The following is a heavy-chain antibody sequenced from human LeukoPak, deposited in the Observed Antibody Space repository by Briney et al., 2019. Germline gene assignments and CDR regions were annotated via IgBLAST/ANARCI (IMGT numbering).Heavy chain of an antibody. V-gene: IGHV3-23*01. CDR3: AKRHCTSRSCYLDY. J-gene: IGHJ4*02. Sequence: GGSLRLSCVASGFTFNDYAMSWVRQAPGEGMEWVSAITGGSDITYYADSVKGRFTISRDNSKNTVYLQMNSLRVEDTAVYYCAKRHCTSRSCYLDYWGQGTLVTVSS. D-gene: IGHD2-2*01. CDR1: GFTFNDYA. CDR2: ITGGSDIT.